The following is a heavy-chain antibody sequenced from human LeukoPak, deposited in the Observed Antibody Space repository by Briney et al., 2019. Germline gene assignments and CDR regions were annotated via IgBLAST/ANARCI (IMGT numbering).Heavy chain of an antibody. D-gene: IGHD6-13*01. CDR1: GYTFTSYA. CDR2: INAGNGNT. J-gene: IGHJ4*02. CDR3: ARTSSSWYADFDY. Sequence: ASVKGSCKASGYTFTSYAMHWVRQAPGQRLEWMGWINAGNGNTKYSQKFQGRVTITRDTSASTAYMELSSLRSEDTAVYYCARTSSSWYADFDYWGQGTLVTVSS. V-gene: IGHV1-3*01.